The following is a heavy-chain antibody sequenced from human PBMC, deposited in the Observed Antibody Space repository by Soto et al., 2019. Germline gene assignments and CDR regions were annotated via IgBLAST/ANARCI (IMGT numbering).Heavy chain of an antibody. D-gene: IGHD3-10*02. V-gene: IGHV3-23*01. Sequence: KGLEWISAISGNGGSTYYADSVKGRFTISRDNSKNSLYLQMNRMRAEYTAVYYFFFFQAEDGIRDVRSVSAFLLNRSSDL. CDR2: ISGNGGST. J-gene: IGHJ2*01. CDR3: FFFQAEDGIRDVRSVSAFLLNRSSDL.